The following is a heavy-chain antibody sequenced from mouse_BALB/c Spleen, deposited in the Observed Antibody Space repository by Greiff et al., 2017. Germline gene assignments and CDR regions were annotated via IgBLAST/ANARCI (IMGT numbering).Heavy chain of an antibody. CDR2: INSNGGST. Sequence: DVKLVESGGGLVQPGGSLKLSCAASGFTFSSYGMSWVRQTPDKKLELVATINSNGGSTYYPDNLKGRFTISRDNAKRILYLQMSSLKSEDTAMYYCARDSLYYDYDKYYAMDYWGQGTSVTVSS. J-gene: IGHJ4*01. CDR1: GFTFSSYG. V-gene: IGHV5-6-3*01. CDR3: ARDSLYYDYDKYYAMDY. D-gene: IGHD2-4*01.